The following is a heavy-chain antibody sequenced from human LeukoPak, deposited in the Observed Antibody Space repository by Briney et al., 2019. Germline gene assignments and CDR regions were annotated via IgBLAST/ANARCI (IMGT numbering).Heavy chain of an antibody. D-gene: IGHD6-19*01. CDR1: GFTFSSYG. J-gene: IGHJ4*02. CDR2: ISYDGTNK. CDR3: AKVAVAGKHYFDY. V-gene: IGHV3-30*18. Sequence: GRSLRLSCAASGFTFSSYGMHWVRQAPGKGQEWVAVISYDGTNKYYADSVKGRFTVSRDNSKNTLDLQMNSLRAEDTAVYYCAKVAVAGKHYFDYWGQGTLVTVSS.